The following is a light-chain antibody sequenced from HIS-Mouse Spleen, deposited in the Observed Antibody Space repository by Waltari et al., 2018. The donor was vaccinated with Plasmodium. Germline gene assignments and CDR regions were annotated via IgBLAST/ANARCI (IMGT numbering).Light chain of an antibody. CDR3: YSTDSSGNHRV. CDR1: ALPKKY. Sequence: SYELPQPPSVSVSPGQTARITCSGDALPKKYAYWYQQTSGQAPVLVIYEDSKRPSGIPERFSGSSSGTMATLTISGAQVEDEADYYCYSTDSSGNHRVFGGGTKLTVL. J-gene: IGLJ3*02. CDR2: EDS. V-gene: IGLV3-10*01.